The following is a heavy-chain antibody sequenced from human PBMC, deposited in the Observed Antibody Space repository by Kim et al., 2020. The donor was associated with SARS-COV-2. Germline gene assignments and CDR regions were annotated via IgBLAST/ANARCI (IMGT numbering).Heavy chain of an antibody. CDR1: GFPLTDFA. CDR3: AKAGPAAAGRPFDY. J-gene: IGHJ4*02. D-gene: IGHD2-2*01. CDR2: ISSDSRDK. Sequence: GGSLRLSCAASGFPLTDFAMNWVCLIPGKGLEWVSTISSDSRDKYYADSVRGRFTISRDNYQSTLFLHMNTLRVDDTAIYLCAKAGPAAAGRPFDYWGQGTLVSVTS. V-gene: IGHV3-23*01.